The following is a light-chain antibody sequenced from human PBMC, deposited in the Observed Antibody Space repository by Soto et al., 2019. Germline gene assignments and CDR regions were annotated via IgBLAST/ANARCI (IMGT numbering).Light chain of an antibody. CDR2: GAS. Sequence: DVRMTQSPSSLSASVGDTITITCRASRPINTYLNWFQQKPGEPPRLLIYGASTLHDGVPSRFSGSGSGADFTLTISGLQPEDFASYYCQQTYIDISFGGGTKV. CDR1: RPINTY. J-gene: IGKJ4*01. CDR3: QQTYIDIS. V-gene: IGKV1-39*01.